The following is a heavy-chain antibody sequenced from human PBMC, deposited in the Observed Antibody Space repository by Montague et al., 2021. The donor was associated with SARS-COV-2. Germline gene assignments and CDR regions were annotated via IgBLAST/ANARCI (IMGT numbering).Heavy chain of an antibody. CDR2: IHYXGYT. Sequence: SETLSLTCTVSGGLSTTDPSNSYFWSLIRQTPGKELEWIGWIHYXGYTYYNPSLKSRVTISIDTSKRYFSLRLNLLTATDTAVYYCARGPIFGPGARGFKHWGQGTLVTVAS. CDR1: GGLSTTDPSNSYF. D-gene: IGHD1-26*01. J-gene: IGHJ1*01. CDR3: ARGPIFGPGARGFKH. V-gene: IGHV4-61*03.